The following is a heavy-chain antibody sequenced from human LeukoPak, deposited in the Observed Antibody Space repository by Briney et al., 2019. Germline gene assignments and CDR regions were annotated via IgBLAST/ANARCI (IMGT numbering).Heavy chain of an antibody. D-gene: IGHD6-19*01. CDR3: ANKRGDSSGWYLF. CDR1: GFTFGSYA. CDR2: ISGSDGST. V-gene: IGHV3-23*01. Sequence: GGSLRLSCAASGFTFGSYAMSWVRQAPGKGLEWVSAISGSDGSTYYADSVKGRFTISRDNSKNTLYLQMNSLRAEDTAVYYCANKRGDSSGWYLFWGQGTLVTVSS. J-gene: IGHJ4*02.